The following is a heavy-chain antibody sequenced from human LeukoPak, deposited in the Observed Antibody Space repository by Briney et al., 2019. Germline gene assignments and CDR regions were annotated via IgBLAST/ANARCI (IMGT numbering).Heavy chain of an antibody. CDR1: GGSFSGYY. Sequence: SETLSLTCAVYGGSFSGYYWSWLRQPPGKGLEWIWEINHSGSTNYNPSLKSRVTISVDTSKNQFSLKLSSVTAADTAVYYCARGDYDSSGYYSGDFDYWGQGTPVTVSS. V-gene: IGHV4-34*01. J-gene: IGHJ4*02. CDR2: INHSGST. D-gene: IGHD3-22*01. CDR3: ARGDYDSSGYYSGDFDY.